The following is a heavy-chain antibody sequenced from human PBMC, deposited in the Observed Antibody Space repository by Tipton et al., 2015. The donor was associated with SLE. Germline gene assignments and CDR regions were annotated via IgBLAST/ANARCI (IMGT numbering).Heavy chain of an antibody. D-gene: IGHD6-13*01. CDR2: INPSGGST. Sequence: QSGAEVKKPGASVKVSCKASGYSFTSYYIHWLRQAPGQGPEWMGIINPSGGSTAYAQRIQGRVTMTWDTSTNMVYMELRSLRSDDTAVYYCVLSSVAATQAYWGQGTLVTVSS. V-gene: IGHV1-46*01. CDR3: VLSSVAATQAY. J-gene: IGHJ4*02. CDR1: GYSFTSYY.